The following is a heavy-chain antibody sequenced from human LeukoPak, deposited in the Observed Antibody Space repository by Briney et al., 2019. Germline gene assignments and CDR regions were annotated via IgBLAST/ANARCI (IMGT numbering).Heavy chain of an antibody. J-gene: IGHJ4*02. V-gene: IGHV1-69*13. Sequence: GASVKVSRKASGGTFSSYAISWVRQAPGQGLEWMGGIIPIFGTANYAQKFQGRVTITADESTSTAYMELSSLRSEDTAVYYCARRVGPYYFDYWGQGTLVAVSS. CDR2: IIPIFGTA. CDR1: GGTFSSYA. D-gene: IGHD1-26*01. CDR3: ARRVGPYYFDY.